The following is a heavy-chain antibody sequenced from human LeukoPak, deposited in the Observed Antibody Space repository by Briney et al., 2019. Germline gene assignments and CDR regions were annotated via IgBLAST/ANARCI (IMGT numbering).Heavy chain of an antibody. V-gene: IGHV6-1*01. Sequence: SQTLSLTCAISGDTVSSNTAGWSWIRQSPSRGLEWLGRTYYRSKWYTDHAVSVKSRITINPDTSKNQFSLQLNSVTPEDTAVYYCARLRYSGSYTFDYWGQGTLVTVSS. D-gene: IGHD1-26*01. CDR2: TYYRSKWYT. CDR1: GDTVSSNTAG. J-gene: IGHJ4*02. CDR3: ARLRYSGSYTFDY.